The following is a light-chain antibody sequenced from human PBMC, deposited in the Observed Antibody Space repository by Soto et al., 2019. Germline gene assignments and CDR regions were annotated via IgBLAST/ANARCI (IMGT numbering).Light chain of an antibody. CDR2: EVS. Sequence: QSVLTQPASVSGSPGQSIAISCTVTTSDVGGYNYVSWYQQHPGKVPKLLIHEVSNRPSGVSNRFSGAKSGNTASLTISGLQAEDEADYYCLSNTSTISYVFGTGTKVTVL. V-gene: IGLV2-14*01. CDR1: TSDVGGYNY. CDR3: LSNTSTISYV. J-gene: IGLJ1*01.